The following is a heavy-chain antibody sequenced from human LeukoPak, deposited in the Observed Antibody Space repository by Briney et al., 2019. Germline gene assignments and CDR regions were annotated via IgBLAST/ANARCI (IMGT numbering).Heavy chain of an antibody. Sequence: ASVKVSCKASGYTFTGYYMHWVRQAPGQGLEWMGWINPNSGGTNYAQKFQGRVTMTRDTSISTAYMELSRLRSDDTAVYYCARVLFSIFGVAPFDYWGQGTLVTVSS. CDR3: ARVLFSIFGVAPFDY. V-gene: IGHV1-2*02. D-gene: IGHD3-3*01. J-gene: IGHJ4*02. CDR2: INPNSGGT. CDR1: GYTFTGYY.